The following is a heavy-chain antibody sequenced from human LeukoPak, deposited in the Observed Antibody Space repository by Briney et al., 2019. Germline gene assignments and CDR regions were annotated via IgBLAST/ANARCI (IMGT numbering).Heavy chain of an antibody. Sequence: PGGSLRLSCAASGFTFKKYWMNWVRQVPGKGLECLANIKEDGSETYYADSVKGRFTISRDNSKNTLYLQMNSLRAEDTAVYYCARDPTTTLGYSSSWGFLDYWGQGTLVTVSS. D-gene: IGHD6-13*01. CDR3: ARDPTTTLGYSSSWGFLDY. CDR1: GFTFKKYW. J-gene: IGHJ4*02. CDR2: IKEDGSET. V-gene: IGHV3-7*01.